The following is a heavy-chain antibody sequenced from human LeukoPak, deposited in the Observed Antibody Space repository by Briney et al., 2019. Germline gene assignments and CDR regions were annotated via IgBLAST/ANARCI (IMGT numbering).Heavy chain of an antibody. D-gene: IGHD6-13*01. J-gene: IGHJ4*02. Sequence: GGSLRLSCAASGFTFSSYSMNWVRQAPGKGLEWVSSISSNSRYTYYADSVKGRFTISRDNPKSSLYLQMNSLRADDTAVYYCARVAEAAAFDYWGQGTLVTVSS. CDR1: GFTFSSYS. CDR3: ARVAEAAAFDY. CDR2: ISSNSRYT. V-gene: IGHV3-21*01.